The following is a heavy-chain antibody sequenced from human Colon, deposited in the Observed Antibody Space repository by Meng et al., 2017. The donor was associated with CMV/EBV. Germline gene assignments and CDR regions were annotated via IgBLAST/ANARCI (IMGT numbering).Heavy chain of an antibody. CDR3: ARGWELGS. CDR1: GDIVSSDSAA. Sequence: HVDHHQSGPGLGKPSQTLSLTWSISGDIVSSDSAAWNWIRPSPSRGLEWLGRTYYRSQSYFDYEVYVIGRLTINADTSKNEFSLQLRSVTPDDTAVYYCARGWELGSWGQGTLVTVSS. D-gene: IGHD1-26*01. V-gene: IGHV6-1*02. J-gene: IGHJ4*02. CDR2: TYYRSQSYF.